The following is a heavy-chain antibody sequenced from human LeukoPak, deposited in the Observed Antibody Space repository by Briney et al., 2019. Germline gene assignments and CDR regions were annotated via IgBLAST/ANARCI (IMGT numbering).Heavy chain of an antibody. CDR2: IYHSGTT. J-gene: IGHJ4*02. Sequence: SGTLSLTCAVSGGSISRNYRWSWVRQPPGKGLEWIGEIYHSGTTSYNPSLKSRVTISVDTSKNQFSLELSSVTAADTAVYYCARDSTVYGDYIFWGQGTLVTVSS. CDR3: ARDSTVYGDYIF. CDR1: GGSISRNYR. V-gene: IGHV4-4*02. D-gene: IGHD4-17*01.